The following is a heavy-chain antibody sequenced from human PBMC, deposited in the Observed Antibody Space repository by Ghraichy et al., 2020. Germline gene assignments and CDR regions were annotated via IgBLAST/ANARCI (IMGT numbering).Heavy chain of an antibody. Sequence: LSLTCAASGFTFSSYAMSWVRQAPGKGLEWVSAISGSGGSTYYADSVKGRFTISRDNSKNTLYLQMNSLRAEDTAVYYCAKDYYDSSGYYEFSYYYGMDVWGQGTTVTVSS. D-gene: IGHD3-22*01. CDR1: GFTFSSYA. V-gene: IGHV3-23*01. J-gene: IGHJ6*02. CDR3: AKDYYDSSGYYEFSYYYGMDV. CDR2: ISGSGGST.